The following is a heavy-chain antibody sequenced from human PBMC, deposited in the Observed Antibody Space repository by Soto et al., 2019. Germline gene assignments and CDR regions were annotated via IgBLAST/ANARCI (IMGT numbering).Heavy chain of an antibody. CDR3: AKNETTRPWFDP. V-gene: IGHV4-31*03. J-gene: IGHJ5*02. CDR1: GGSIRNGNYY. Sequence: QVQLQESGPGLVKASQTLSLTCTVSGGSIRNGNYYWSWIRQLPGKGLEWIGNIYYIGTTSYNPSLKSRVIISIDTSKNQFSLELTSVLAADTAVYYCAKNETTRPWFDPWGQRTLVTVSS. D-gene: IGHD1-1*01. CDR2: IYYIGTT.